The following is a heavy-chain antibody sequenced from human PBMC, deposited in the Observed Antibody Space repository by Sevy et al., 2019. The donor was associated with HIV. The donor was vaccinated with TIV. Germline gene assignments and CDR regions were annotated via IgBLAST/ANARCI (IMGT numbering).Heavy chain of an antibody. Sequence: SETLSLTCVVSGYSISSGYWWDWFRRPPEKGLDWIGAIHYTGTTQYTPSLNRRVTVSADTSKNQFSLRLSSMTAADTAVYYCASHDWGREDYWGQGTLVTVSS. J-gene: IGHJ4*02. CDR2: IHYTGTT. V-gene: IGHV4-38-2*01. D-gene: IGHD7-27*01. CDR1: GYSISSGYW. CDR3: ASHDWGREDY.